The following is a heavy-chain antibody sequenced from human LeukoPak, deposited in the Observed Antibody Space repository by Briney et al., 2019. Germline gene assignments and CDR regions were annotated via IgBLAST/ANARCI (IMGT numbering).Heavy chain of an antibody. Sequence: GTSLRLSCAASGFTFSRYAMHWVRRAPGKGLEWVAVIANDGRDKHSTDSVKGRFTITRDNAKNTVYLQMNSLRVEDTAVYYCAKDQQIVSAKYYFGSWGQGILVTVSS. J-gene: IGHJ4*02. D-gene: IGHD1/OR15-1a*01. CDR2: IANDGRDK. CDR3: AKDQQIVSAKYYFGS. CDR1: GFTFSRYA. V-gene: IGHV3-30*18.